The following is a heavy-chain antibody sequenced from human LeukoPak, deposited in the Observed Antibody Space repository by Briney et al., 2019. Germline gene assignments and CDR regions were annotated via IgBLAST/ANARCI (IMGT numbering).Heavy chain of an antibody. CDR3: ARVGSSGWYGYFDY. CDR1: GYSISSGYY. CDR2: IYHSGST. V-gene: IGHV4-38-2*02. Sequence: SETLSLTCTVSGYSISSGYYWGWIRQPPGKGLEWIGSIYHSGSTYYNPSLKSRVTISVDTSKNQFSLKLSSVTAADTAVYYCARVGSSGWYGYFDYWGQGTLVTVSS. D-gene: IGHD6-19*01. J-gene: IGHJ4*02.